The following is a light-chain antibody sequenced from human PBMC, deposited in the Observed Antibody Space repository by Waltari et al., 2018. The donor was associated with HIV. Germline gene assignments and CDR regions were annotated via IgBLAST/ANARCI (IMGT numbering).Light chain of an antibody. CDR3: QSADTGGTRV. CDR1: ALARQY. V-gene: IGLV3-25*03. J-gene: IGLJ1*01. CDR2: KDT. Sequence: SFELTQPPSVSVSPGQTARITCSGDALARQYVYWYQQKPGQAPVVVICKDTERPSGIPVRFSGSSSGTTVTLTIKGVQAEDEADYYCQSADTGGTRVFGSGTKVTVL.